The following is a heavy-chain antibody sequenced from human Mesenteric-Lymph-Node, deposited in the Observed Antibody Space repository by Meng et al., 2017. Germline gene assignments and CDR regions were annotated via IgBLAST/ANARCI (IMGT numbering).Heavy chain of an antibody. CDR1: GFIFTNYW. Sequence: GGSLRLSCSASGFIFTNYWMSWVRQAPGKGLEWVANINQDGSDQRYVDSVEGRFTISRDNARNSLYLQMNSLITEDTAFYYCAKDSSYSIIAAGSFDYWGQGTLVTVSS. CDR2: INQDGSDQ. V-gene: IGHV3-7*03. D-gene: IGHD6-13*01. J-gene: IGHJ4*02. CDR3: AKDSSYSIIAAGSFDY.